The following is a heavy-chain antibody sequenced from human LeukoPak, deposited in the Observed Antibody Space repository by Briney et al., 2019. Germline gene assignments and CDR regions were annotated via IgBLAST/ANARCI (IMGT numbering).Heavy chain of an antibody. Sequence: PSQTLSLTCTVSGGSISSGDYYWSWIRQPPGKGLEWMGYIYYSGSTYYNPSLKSRVTISVDTSKNQFSLKLSSVTAADTAVYYCARVADYYGSGSYYNLPIYFDYWGQGTLVTVSS. CDR1: GGSISSGDYY. CDR3: ARVADYYGSGSYYNLPIYFDY. D-gene: IGHD3-10*01. J-gene: IGHJ4*02. CDR2: IYYSGST. V-gene: IGHV4-30-4*01.